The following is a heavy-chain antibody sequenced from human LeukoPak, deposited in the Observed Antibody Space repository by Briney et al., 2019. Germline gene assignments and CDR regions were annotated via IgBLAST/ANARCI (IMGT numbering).Heavy chain of an antibody. D-gene: IGHD5-24*01. V-gene: IGHV3-15*01. CDR3: TTERDYYFHY. CDR2: TISKTDGGTT. CDR1: GFTFSNVW. Sequence: GGSLRLSCAASGFTFSNVWMSWVRQAPGKGLEWVGRTISKTDGGTTDYTAPVKGRFTISRDDSKNTLYLQMNSLKTEDTALYYCTTERDYYFHYWGQGTLVTVSS. J-gene: IGHJ4*02.